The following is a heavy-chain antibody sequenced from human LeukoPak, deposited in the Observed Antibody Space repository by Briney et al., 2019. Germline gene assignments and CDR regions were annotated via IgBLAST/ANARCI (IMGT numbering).Heavy chain of an antibody. CDR3: ARGPTYYYYYMDV. Sequence: SVKVSCKASGGTFSSYAISWVRQAPGQGLEWMGGIIPIFGTANYAQKFQGRVTITADKSTSTAYMELSSLRSEDTAVYYCARGPTYYYYYMDVWGKGTTVTVSS. CDR1: GGTFSSYA. J-gene: IGHJ6*03. V-gene: IGHV1-69*06. CDR2: IIPIFGTA. D-gene: IGHD4-17*01.